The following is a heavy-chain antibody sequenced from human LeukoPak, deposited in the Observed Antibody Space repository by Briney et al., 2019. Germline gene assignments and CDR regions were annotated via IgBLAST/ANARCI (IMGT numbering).Heavy chain of an antibody. J-gene: IGHJ4*02. V-gene: IGHV3-21*01. CDR1: GFTFSSYS. CDR3: ARATPPRRSYGLYYFDY. Sequence: GGSLRLSCAASGFTFSSYSMNWVRQAPGKGLEWVSSISSSSSYIYYADSVKGRFTISRDNAKNSLYLQMNSLRAEDTAVYYCARATPPRRSYGLYYFDYWGQGTLVTASS. CDR2: ISSSSSYI. D-gene: IGHD5-18*01.